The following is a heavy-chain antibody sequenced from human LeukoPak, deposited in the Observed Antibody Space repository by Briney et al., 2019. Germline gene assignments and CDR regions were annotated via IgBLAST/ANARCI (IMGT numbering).Heavy chain of an antibody. Sequence: PGGSLRLSCAASGFTFSSYAMHWVRQAPGKGLEYVSAISSNGGSTYYANSVKGRFTIPRDNSKNTLYLQMGSLRAEDMAVYYCAREEGFWSGPTNWGQGTLVTVSS. D-gene: IGHD3-3*01. V-gene: IGHV3-64*01. CDR2: ISSNGGST. CDR1: GFTFSSYA. J-gene: IGHJ4*02. CDR3: AREEGFWSGPTN.